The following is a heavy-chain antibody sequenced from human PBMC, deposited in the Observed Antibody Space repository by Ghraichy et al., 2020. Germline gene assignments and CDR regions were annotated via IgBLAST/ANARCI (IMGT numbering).Heavy chain of an antibody. D-gene: IGHD2-2*01. CDR3: ARHCSSTSCYYGMDV. V-gene: IGHV4-39*01. J-gene: IGHJ6*02. CDR2: IYYSGST. Sequence: SETLSLTCTVSGGSISSSSYYWGWIRQPPGKGLEWIGSIYYSGSTYYNPSLKSRVTISVDTSKNQFSLKLSSVTAADTAVYYCARHCSSTSCYYGMDVWGQGTTVTVSS. CDR1: GGSISSSSYY.